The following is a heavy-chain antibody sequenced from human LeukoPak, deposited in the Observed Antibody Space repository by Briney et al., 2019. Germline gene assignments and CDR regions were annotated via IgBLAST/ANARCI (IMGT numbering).Heavy chain of an antibody. V-gene: IGHV4-39*01. CDR1: GGSIRSSSCY. J-gene: IGHJ4*02. CDR2: VYYSGST. Sequence: SETLSLTCTVSGGSIRSSSCYWGWIRQTPGKGLEWIGSVYYSGSTRYSPSLRSRVTISVDTSKNQFSLKVSSVTAADTALYYCARNASDIAVPGASIFDYWGQGTLVTVSS. D-gene: IGHD6-19*01. CDR3: ARNASDIAVPGASIFDY.